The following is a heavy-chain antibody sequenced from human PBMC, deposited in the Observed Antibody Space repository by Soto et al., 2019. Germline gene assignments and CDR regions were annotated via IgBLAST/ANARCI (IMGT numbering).Heavy chain of an antibody. CDR3: ARVAAGYCISTSCSKAIDY. D-gene: IGHD2-2*01. CDR1: GCSISSGDYY. V-gene: IGHV4-30-4*01. J-gene: IGHJ4*02. CDR2: IYYSGST. Sequence: SETLSLTCTVSGCSISSGDYYWSWIRQPPGKGLERIGYIYYSGSTYYNPSLKSRVTISVDTSKNQFSLKLSSVTAADTAVYYCARVAAGYCISTSCSKAIDYWGQGTLVTVSS.